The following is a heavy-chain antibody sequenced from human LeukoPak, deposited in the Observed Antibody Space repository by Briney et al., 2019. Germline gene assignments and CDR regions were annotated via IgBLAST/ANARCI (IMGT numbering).Heavy chain of an antibody. D-gene: IGHD6-19*01. CDR2: IYYSGST. CDR3: ARQVSSSGWTDFDY. J-gene: IGHJ4*02. CDR1: GGSITSYY. Sequence: PSETLSLTCTVSGGSITSYYRSWIRQPPGKGLEWIGYIYYSGSTNYNPSLKSRVTISVDTSKNQFSLKLSSVTAADTAVYYCARQVSSSGWTDFDYWGQGTLVTVSS. V-gene: IGHV4-59*08.